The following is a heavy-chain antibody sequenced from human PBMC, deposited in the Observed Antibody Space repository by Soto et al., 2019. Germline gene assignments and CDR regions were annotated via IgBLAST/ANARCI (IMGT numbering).Heavy chain of an antibody. Sequence: PSETLSVTCAVSGGSISSGGYSWSWIRQPPGKGLEWIGYIYHSGSTYYNPSLKSRVTISVDRSKNQFSLKLSSVTAADTAVYYCARDTMVRGVWYAFDIWGQGTMVTVSS. J-gene: IGHJ3*02. CDR2: IYHSGST. CDR1: GGSISSGGYS. CDR3: ARDTMVRGVWYAFDI. D-gene: IGHD3-10*01. V-gene: IGHV4-30-2*01.